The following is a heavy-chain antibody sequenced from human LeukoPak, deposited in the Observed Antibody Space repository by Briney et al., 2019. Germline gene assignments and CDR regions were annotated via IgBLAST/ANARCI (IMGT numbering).Heavy chain of an antibody. D-gene: IGHD6-19*01. CDR2: IKQDGSEK. CDR3: ARDGRESGWYAGIFDY. Sequence: GGSLRLSCAASGFTFSSYWMSWVRQAPGKGLEWVANIKQDGSEKYYVDSVKGRFTISRDNAKNSLYLQMNSLRAEDTAVYYCARDGRESGWYAGIFDYWGQGTLVTVSS. CDR1: GFTFSSYW. J-gene: IGHJ4*02. V-gene: IGHV3-7*01.